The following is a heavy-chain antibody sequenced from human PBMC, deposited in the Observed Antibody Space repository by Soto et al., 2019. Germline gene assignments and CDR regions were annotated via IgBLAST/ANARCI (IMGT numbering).Heavy chain of an antibody. CDR3: ARTVAYGDYGDY. Sequence: QVQLQESGPGLVKPSQPLSLTCTVSGGSISSGGYYWRWIRQHPGKGLEWIGYIYYSGSTYYNPSIKSRVTISVDTSKNQFSLKLSSVTAADTSVYYCARTVAYGDYGDYWGQGTLVTVSS. V-gene: IGHV4-31*03. D-gene: IGHD4-17*01. CDR2: IYYSGST. CDR1: GGSISSGGYY. J-gene: IGHJ4*02.